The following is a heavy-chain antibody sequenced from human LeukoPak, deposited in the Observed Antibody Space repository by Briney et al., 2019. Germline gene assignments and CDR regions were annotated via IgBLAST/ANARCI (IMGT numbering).Heavy chain of an antibody. CDR1: RITFSSYS. CDR2: IYSGGST. CDR3: AREGTVRKAFDI. Sequence: GGSLRLSCVASRITFSSYSMNWVRQAPGKGLEWVSVIYSGGSTYYVDSVKGRFTISRDNSKNTLYLQMNSLRAEDTAVYYCAREGTVRKAFDIWGQGTMVTVSS. J-gene: IGHJ3*02. V-gene: IGHV3-53*01. D-gene: IGHD4-17*01.